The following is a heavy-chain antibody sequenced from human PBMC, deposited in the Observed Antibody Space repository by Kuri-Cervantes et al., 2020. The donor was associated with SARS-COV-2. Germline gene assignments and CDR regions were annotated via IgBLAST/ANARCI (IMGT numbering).Heavy chain of an antibody. J-gene: IGHJ6*03. Sequence: GESLKISCAASGFTFSSYGMHWVRQAPGKGLEWVAFIRYDGSNKYYADSVKGRFTISRDNAKNSLYLQMNSLRAEDTAVYYCARVVVPAATGDYYYYYYMDVWGKGTTVTVSS. D-gene: IGHD2-2*01. V-gene: IGHV3-30*02. CDR2: IRYDGSNK. CDR1: GFTFSSYG. CDR3: ARVVVPAATGDYYYYYYMDV.